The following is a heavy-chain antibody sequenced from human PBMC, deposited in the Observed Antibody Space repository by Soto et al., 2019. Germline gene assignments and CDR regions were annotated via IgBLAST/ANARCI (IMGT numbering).Heavy chain of an antibody. J-gene: IGHJ6*02. CDR1: GSTFSSYA. V-gene: IGHV1-69*01. D-gene: IGHD3-10*01. CDR3: AREPLNCGESPYGMDV. Sequence: QVQLVQSGAEVKKPGSSVKVSCKASGSTFSSYAISWVRQAPGQGLEWMGGIIPIFGTANYAQKFQGRVTITADESTSTAYMELSSLRSEDTAVYYCAREPLNCGESPYGMDVWGQGTTVTVSS. CDR2: IIPIFGTA.